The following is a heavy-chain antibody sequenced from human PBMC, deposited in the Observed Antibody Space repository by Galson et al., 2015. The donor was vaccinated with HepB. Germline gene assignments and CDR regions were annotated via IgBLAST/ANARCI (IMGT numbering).Heavy chain of an antibody. CDR1: GFTFSSYW. D-gene: IGHD3-10*01. V-gene: IGHV3-7*03. J-gene: IGHJ4*02. Sequence: SLRLSCAASGFTFSSYWMSWVRQAPGKGLEWVANIKQDGSERFYVDSVRGRFTISRDNTNNSLYLQMNYLGGDDTAIYYCARLGAGSGSSDYWGQGTLVTVSS. CDR2: IKQDGSER. CDR3: ARLGAGSGSSDY.